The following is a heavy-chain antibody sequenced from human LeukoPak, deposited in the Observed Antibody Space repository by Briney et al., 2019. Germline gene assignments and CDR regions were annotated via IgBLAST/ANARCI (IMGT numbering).Heavy chain of an antibody. V-gene: IGHV3-21*01. CDR3: ARGANYVILTGYLDY. Sequence: GGSLRLSCAASGFTFSTYTMNWVRQAPGKGLEWGSSISSSSSYLYYADSVKGRFTISRDNAKNSLYLQMNSLRAEDTAVYYCARGANYVILTGYLDYWGQGTLVTVSS. CDR2: ISSSSSYL. CDR1: GFTFSTYT. J-gene: IGHJ4*02. D-gene: IGHD3-9*01.